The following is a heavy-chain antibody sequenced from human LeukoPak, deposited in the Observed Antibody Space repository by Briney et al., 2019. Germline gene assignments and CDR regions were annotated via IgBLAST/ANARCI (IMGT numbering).Heavy chain of an antibody. Sequence: PGGSLRLSCAVSGFTFSRYAMNWVRQAPGKGLEWVSIISASGDDTKNADSVKGRFTISRDNSKNTLYLQMNSLRAEDAAVYYCAKGRVGCSSTSCYEIFDYWGQGTLVTVSS. J-gene: IGHJ4*02. V-gene: IGHV3-23*01. CDR1: GFTFSRYA. D-gene: IGHD2-2*01. CDR3: AKGRVGCSSTSCYEIFDY. CDR2: ISASGDDT.